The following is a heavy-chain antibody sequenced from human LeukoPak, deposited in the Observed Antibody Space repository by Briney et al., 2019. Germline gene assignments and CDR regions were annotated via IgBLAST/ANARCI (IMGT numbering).Heavy chain of an antibody. CDR3: ARAPLSSGWYFPLVDY. D-gene: IGHD6-19*01. CDR2: IYYSGST. V-gene: IGHV4-59*01. CDR1: GGSISSYY. Sequence: SETLSLACTVSGGSISSYYWSWIRQPPGKGLEWIGYIYYSGSTNYNPSLKSRVTISVDTSKNQFSLKLSSVTAADTAVYYCARAPLSSGWYFPLVDYWGQGTLVTVSS. J-gene: IGHJ4*02.